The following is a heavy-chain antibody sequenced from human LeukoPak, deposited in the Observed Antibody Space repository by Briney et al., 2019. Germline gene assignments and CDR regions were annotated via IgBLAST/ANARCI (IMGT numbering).Heavy chain of an antibody. CDR2: ARNQAESYTT. Sequence: GGSLRLSCATSGFTFSSYWMSWVRQAPGKGLEWVGRARNQAESYTTEYAASVQGRFTISRDDSKNSLFLQMNSLKTEDTAVYYCARVNSGGYYYFDYWGQGTLVTVSS. CDR3: ARVNSGGYYYFDY. V-gene: IGHV3-72*01. CDR1: GFTFSSYW. J-gene: IGHJ4*02. D-gene: IGHD3-22*01.